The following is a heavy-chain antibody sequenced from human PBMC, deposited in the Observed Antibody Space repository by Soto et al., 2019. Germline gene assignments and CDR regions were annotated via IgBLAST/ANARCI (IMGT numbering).Heavy chain of an antibody. V-gene: IGHV1-18*01. D-gene: IGHD2-8*01. CDR2: ISTYNGNT. J-gene: IGHJ6*02. CDR1: GYTFTTYD. CDR3: ARDPYHVLMVNAPNLYGMDV. Sequence: GASVKVSCKASGYTFTTYDISWVRQAPGQGLEWMGRISTYNGNTNYPQSLQGRLTMTTDTSTTTAYMELRSLISDDTAVYYCARDPYHVLMVNAPNLYGMDVWG.